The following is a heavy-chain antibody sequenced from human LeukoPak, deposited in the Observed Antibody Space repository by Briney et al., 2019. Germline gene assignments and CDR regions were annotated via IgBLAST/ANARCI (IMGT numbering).Heavy chain of an antibody. V-gene: IGHV3-21*01. CDR2: ITSSSSYI. CDR3: ARDGDILTGHYRFYFDC. J-gene: IGHJ4*02. Sequence: GGSLRLSCAASGFTFSSYTMNWVRQAPGKGLEWVSSITSSSSYIYYADSVKGRFTISRDNARKSLYLQMNSLRAEDTAIYYCARDGDILTGHYRFYFDCWGQGTLVTVSS. CDR1: GFTFSSYT. D-gene: IGHD3-9*01.